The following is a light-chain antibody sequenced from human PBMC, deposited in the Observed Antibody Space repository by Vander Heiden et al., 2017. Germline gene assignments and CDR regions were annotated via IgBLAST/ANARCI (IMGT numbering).Light chain of an antibody. J-gene: IGKJ2*01. CDR1: QGVSSSY. CDR2: GAS. Sequence: EIVLTQSPGTLSSFPGERATLFCWGSQGVSSSYLAWYQQKPGQAPGLLIYGASSKAPGIPDRFSGSGSGTDFTLTISRLEPEDFAVYYCQQYGSSPYTFGQGTKLEIK. CDR3: QQYGSSPYT. V-gene: IGKV3-20*01.